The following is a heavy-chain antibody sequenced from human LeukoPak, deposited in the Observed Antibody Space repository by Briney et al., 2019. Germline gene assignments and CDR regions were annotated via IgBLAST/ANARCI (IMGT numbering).Heavy chain of an antibody. V-gene: IGHV3-23*01. Sequence: GGSLRLSCAVSGFTFSSYAMSWVRQAPGPGLELVSAISGSGGSTYYADSVHARFTISRDNSKNTLYLHINSLRAQDTAVYYFCNPSGYDRSGYYYEGKNYFVYWGQGTLGTLS. CDR1: GFTFSSYA. CDR2: ISGSGGST. J-gene: IGHJ4*02. CDR3: CNPSGYDRSGYYYEGKNYFVY. D-gene: IGHD3-22*01.